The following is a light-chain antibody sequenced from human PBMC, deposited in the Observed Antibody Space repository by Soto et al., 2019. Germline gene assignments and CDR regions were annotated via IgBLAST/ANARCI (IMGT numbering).Light chain of an antibody. V-gene: IGKV1-39*01. Sequence: DIQMTQSPSSLSACVGDRVTITCRASQSISSYLNWYQHKPGKAPNLLIYAATTLQSGVPSRFSGSGSGTDFTLTISSLQPEDFATYYCQQSYSNPRTFGQGTKVDI. CDR2: AAT. CDR1: QSISSY. J-gene: IGKJ1*01. CDR3: QQSYSNPRT.